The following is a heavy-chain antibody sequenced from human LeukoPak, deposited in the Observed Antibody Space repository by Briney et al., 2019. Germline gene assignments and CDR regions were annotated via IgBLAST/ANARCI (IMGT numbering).Heavy chain of an antibody. J-gene: IGHJ4*02. Sequence: SEALSLTCTVSGDSISRSTYYWAWIRQPPGKGLEWIGSVYYGRSPYFNPSLESRATISVDTSKNHFSLKMSSVTAADTAVYCCARSSGTGTFSYWGQGTLVTVSS. CDR1: GDSISRSTYY. D-gene: IGHD6-25*01. CDR2: VYYGRSP. CDR3: ARSSGTGTFSY. V-gene: IGHV4-39*02.